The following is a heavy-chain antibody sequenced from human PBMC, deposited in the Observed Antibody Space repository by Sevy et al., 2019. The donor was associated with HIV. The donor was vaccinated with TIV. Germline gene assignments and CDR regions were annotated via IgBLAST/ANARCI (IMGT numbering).Heavy chain of an antibody. V-gene: IGHV3-30-3*01. CDR3: ALERLSSDVAEYFEN. CDR1: GFTFSYFS. D-gene: IGHD1-1*01. J-gene: IGHJ1*01. Sequence: GGSLRLSCAASGFTFSYFSMHWVRQAPGKGLEWVAIISYDGSNEHYADSVKGRFTISRDNSKNALYLQMNSLRAEDTAVYSCALERLSSDVAEYFENWGQGTLVTVSS. CDR2: ISYDGSNE.